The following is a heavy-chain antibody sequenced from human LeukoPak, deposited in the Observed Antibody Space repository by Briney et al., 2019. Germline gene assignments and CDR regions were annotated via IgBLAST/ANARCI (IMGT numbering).Heavy chain of an antibody. CDR2: IYYSGST. J-gene: IGHJ4*02. CDR1: GGSISSSADY. Sequence: PSETLSLTCTVSGGSISSSADYWGWIRQPPGKGLEWIGSIYYSGSTYQNPSLKSRVTISVDTSKNQFSLKLSSVTAADTAVYYCARVHLDDYYFDNWGQGTLVTVSS. D-gene: IGHD2-21*02. V-gene: IGHV4-39*07. CDR3: ARVHLDDYYFDN.